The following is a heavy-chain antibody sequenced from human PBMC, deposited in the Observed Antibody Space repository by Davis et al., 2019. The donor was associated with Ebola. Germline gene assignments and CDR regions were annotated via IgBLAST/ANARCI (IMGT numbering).Heavy chain of an antibody. CDR3: ARDHDVVPADANFDY. J-gene: IGHJ4*02. Sequence: GGPLRPSCAASGFLFSDYVIHWVRQAPDRGPEWVAVISYNPNTKFYADSVKGRFTISRDNSKNTLYLQMTSQRAEDTAVYYCARDHDVVPADANFDYWGQGTLVTVSS. CDR2: ISYNPNTK. D-gene: IGHD2-2*01. CDR1: GFLFSDYV. V-gene: IGHV3-30-3*01.